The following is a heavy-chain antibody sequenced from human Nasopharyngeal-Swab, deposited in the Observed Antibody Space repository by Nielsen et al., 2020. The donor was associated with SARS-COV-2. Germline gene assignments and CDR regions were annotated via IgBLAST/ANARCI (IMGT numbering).Heavy chain of an antibody. Sequence: GGSLRLSCAASGFTDSSNDMSRVRQAPGKGLEWVSVIHSGVSTYYADSVKGRFTISRDNSKNTLYLQMNSLRAEDTAVYYCACSRFDYCYCYRDFWGKGTTVTVSS. CDR1: GFTDSSND. V-gene: IGHV3-66*01. J-gene: IGHJ6*03. CDR3: ACSRFDYCYCYRDF. D-gene: IGHD6-13*01. CDR2: IHSGVST.